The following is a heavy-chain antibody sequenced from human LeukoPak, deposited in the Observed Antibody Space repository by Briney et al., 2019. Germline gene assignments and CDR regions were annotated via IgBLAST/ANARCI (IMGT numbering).Heavy chain of an antibody. CDR1: GFSVDDFY. Sequence: GGSLRLSCAVSGFSVDDFYMSWIRQAPGKGLEWISDISSHGTNIYYAESVRGRFTISRDNAKNTLYLQMNSLRAEDTAVYYCAKGPGGMIVVVITTKISPFDYWGQGTLVTVSS. CDR3: AKGPGGMIVVVITTKISPFDY. CDR2: ISSHGTNI. V-gene: IGHV3-11*01. D-gene: IGHD3-22*01. J-gene: IGHJ4*02.